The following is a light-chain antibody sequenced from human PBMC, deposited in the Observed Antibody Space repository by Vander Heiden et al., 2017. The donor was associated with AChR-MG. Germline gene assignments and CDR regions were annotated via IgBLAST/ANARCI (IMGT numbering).Light chain of an antibody. J-gene: IGKJ2*01. CDR3: QHSDSTPRT. CDR1: QIISSY. CDR2: AAS. Sequence: DIQMTQSPSSLSASIGDRVTITCRASQIISSYLNWYQQKPLKAPKLLIYAASSLQSGVPSRFSGSGSGTDFTLIISSLQPEDFATYYCQHSDSTPRTFGQGTKQEIK. V-gene: IGKV1-39*01.